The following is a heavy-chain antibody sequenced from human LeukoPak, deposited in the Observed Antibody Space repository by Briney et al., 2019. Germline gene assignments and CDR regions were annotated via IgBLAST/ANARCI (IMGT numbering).Heavy chain of an antibody. CDR3: ARHRASPNCSSTSCYTLRGWFDP. Sequence: WASVKVSCKASGGTFSHYAFSWVRQPPGQGLEWMGGIIPILGTANYAQKFQGKVTITADESTSTAYMELSSLRSEDTAVYYCARHRASPNCSSTSCYTLRGWFDPWGQGTLVTVSS. CDR1: GGTFSHYA. J-gene: IGHJ5*02. CDR2: IIPILGTA. D-gene: IGHD2-2*02. V-gene: IGHV1-69*13.